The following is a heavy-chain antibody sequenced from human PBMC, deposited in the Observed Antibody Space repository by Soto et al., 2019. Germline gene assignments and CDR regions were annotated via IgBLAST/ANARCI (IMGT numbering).Heavy chain of an antibody. Sequence: EVQLVESGGGLVQPGGSLTLSCVASGSTFEDNAMHWFRRAPGKGLEWVAGIYWGSNRIDYADSVRGRFATSRDNAERSLYLQMNSLTGDDTAFYYCTKDVTAGGADVWGKGTMVTVSS. CDR1: GSTFEDNA. J-gene: IGHJ6*04. CDR3: TKDVTAGGADV. D-gene: IGHD2-21*01. CDR2: IYWGSNRI. V-gene: IGHV3-9*01.